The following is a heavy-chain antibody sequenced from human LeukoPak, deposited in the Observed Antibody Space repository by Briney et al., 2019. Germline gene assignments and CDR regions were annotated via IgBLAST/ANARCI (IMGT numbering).Heavy chain of an antibody. V-gene: IGHV3-48*01. CDR2: ISTSSSTI. CDR1: GFTFSSYG. CDR3: ARDDCSSTSCAKHSNWFDP. Sequence: PGGSLRLSCAASGFTFSSYGMNWVRQAPGKGLEWISYISTSSSTIYSADSAKGRFTISRDNAKNSLYLQMNSLRAEDTAVYYCARDDCSSTSCAKHSNWFDPWGQGTLVTVSS. D-gene: IGHD2-2*01. J-gene: IGHJ5*02.